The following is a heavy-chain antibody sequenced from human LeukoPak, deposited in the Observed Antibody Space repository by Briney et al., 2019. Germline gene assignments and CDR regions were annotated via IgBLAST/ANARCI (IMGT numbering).Heavy chain of an antibody. CDR1: GFTFDDYA. V-gene: IGHV3-9*03. J-gene: IGHJ4*02. CDR3: AKGVDSSGYYYAFDY. CDR2: ISWNSGSI. Sequence: PGGSLRLSCAASGFTFDDYAMHWVRQAPGKGLEWVSGISWNSGSIGYADSVKGRFTISRDNAKNSLYLQMNSLRAEDMALYYCAKGVDSSGYYYAFDYWGQGTLVTVSS. D-gene: IGHD3-22*01.